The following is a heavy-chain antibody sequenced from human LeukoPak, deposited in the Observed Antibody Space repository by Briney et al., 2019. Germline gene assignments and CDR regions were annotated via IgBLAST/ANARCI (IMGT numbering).Heavy chain of an antibody. CDR2: ISASGGST. CDR1: GFIFSSYA. V-gene: IGHV3-23*01. J-gene: IGHJ4*02. Sequence: GGSQRLSCAASGFIFSSYAMTWVRQAPGKGLEWVSAISASGGSTYYADSVKGRFTISRDNSKNTLYLQTSSLRVEDTAVYYCAKPQQMANFDFWGQGTLVTVSS. D-gene: IGHD6-13*01. CDR3: AKPQQMANFDF.